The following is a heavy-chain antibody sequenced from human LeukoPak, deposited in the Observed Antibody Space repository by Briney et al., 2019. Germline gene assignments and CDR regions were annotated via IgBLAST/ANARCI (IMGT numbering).Heavy chain of an antibody. V-gene: IGHV1-2*02. CDR1: GFTFTDHY. CDR3: VREGEGPLSKDFDY. CDR2: IGPHSTFT. Sequence: ASVKVSCKSSGFTFTDHYIHWVRQGPGQGLEWMGYIGPHSTFTSSPQEFQGRVTMTRDASMSTAYMELTRLTSDDTAVYYCVREGEGPLSKDFDYWGQGALVTVSS. D-gene: IGHD2/OR15-2a*01. J-gene: IGHJ4*02.